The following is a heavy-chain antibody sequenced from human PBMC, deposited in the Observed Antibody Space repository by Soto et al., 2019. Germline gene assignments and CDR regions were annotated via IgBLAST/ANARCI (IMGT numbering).Heavy chain of an antibody. CDR2: IWYDGSNK. Sequence: GGSLRLSCAASGFTFSSYGMHWVRQAPGKGLEWVAVIWYDGSNKYYADSVKGRFTISRDNSKNTLYLQMNSLRAEDTAVYYCAREPVLRYIDWQGSYGMDVWGQGTTVTVSS. J-gene: IGHJ6*02. CDR1: GFTFSSYG. V-gene: IGHV3-33*01. D-gene: IGHD3-9*01. CDR3: AREPVLRYIDWQGSYGMDV.